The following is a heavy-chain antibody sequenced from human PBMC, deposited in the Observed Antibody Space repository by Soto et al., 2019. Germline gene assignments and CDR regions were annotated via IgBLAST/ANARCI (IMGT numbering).Heavy chain of an antibody. CDR3: AGGVDWSLEWLSLSHYGMDV. Sequence: ADTLTLTCAVYGASFSGYYWSWIRQPPGKGLEWIGEINHSGSTNYNPSLKSRVTISVDTSKNQFSLKLSSVTAADTAVYYCAGGVDWSLEWLSLSHYGMDVWGQGTTVS. CDR2: INHSGST. V-gene: IGHV4-34*01. D-gene: IGHD3-3*01. CDR1: GASFSGYY. J-gene: IGHJ6*02.